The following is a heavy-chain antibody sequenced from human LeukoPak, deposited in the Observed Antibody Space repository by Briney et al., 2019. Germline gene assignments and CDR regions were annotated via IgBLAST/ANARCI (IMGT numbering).Heavy chain of an antibody. D-gene: IGHD2-15*01. Sequence: SETLSLTCTVSGGSISSSSYYWGWIRQPPGKGLEWIGSIYYSGSTYCNPSLKSRVTISVDTSKNQFSLKLSSVTAADTAVYYCARPRGSPIGGYNWFDPWGQGTLVTVSS. CDR2: IYYSGST. J-gene: IGHJ5*02. CDR1: GGSISSSSYY. V-gene: IGHV4-39*01. CDR3: ARPRGSPIGGYNWFDP.